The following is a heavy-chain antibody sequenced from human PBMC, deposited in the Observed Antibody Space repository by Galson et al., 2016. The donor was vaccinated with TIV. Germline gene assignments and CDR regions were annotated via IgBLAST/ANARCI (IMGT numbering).Heavy chain of an antibody. CDR1: GFSLSTSGMC. CDR3: ARELIPTATECPFLSGIDV. Sequence: PALVKPTQTLTLTCTFSGFSLSTSGMCVSWVRQPPGKALEWLARIDWDDDKYYITSLKTRLTISKDTSKNQVVLTMTNMDPVDTATYYCARELIPTATECPFLSGIDVWGQGTTVTVSS. V-gene: IGHV2-70*11. CDR2: IDWDDDK. D-gene: IGHD2-2*01. J-gene: IGHJ6*02.